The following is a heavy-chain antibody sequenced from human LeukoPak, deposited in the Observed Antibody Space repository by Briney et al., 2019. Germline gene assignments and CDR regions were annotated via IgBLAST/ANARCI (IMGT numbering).Heavy chain of an antibody. Sequence: GGSLRLSCAASGFTFDDYGMSWVRQAPGKGLEWVSGINWNGGSTGYADSVKGRFTISRDNAKNSLYLQMNSLRAEDTALYCCARDRPYYYDSSGYSAPDYWGQGTLVTVSS. V-gene: IGHV3-20*04. CDR1: GFTFDDYG. CDR2: INWNGGST. D-gene: IGHD3-22*01. J-gene: IGHJ4*02. CDR3: ARDRPYYYDSSGYSAPDY.